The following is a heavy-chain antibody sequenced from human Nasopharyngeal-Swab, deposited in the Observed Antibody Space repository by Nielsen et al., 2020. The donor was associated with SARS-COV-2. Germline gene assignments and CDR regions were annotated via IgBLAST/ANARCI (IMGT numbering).Heavy chain of an antibody. CDR1: GGTFSSYA. CDR3: ANGVNTAMGDWYLDL. D-gene: IGHD5-18*01. J-gene: IGHJ2*01. Sequence: SVTVSCQASGGTFSSYAISWVRQAPGHGLEWMGGIIPIFGTANYAQKFQGRVTITADESTSTAYMELSSLRSEDTAVYYCANGVNTAMGDWYLDLWGRGTLVTVSS. CDR2: IIPIFGTA. V-gene: IGHV1-69*13.